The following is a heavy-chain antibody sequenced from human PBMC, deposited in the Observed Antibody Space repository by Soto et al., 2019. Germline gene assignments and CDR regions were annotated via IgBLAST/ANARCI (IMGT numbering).Heavy chain of an antibody. D-gene: IGHD3-16*02. Sequence: QVQLVQSGAEVKKPGSSVKVSCKASGGTFSSYAISWVRQAPGQGLEWMGGIIPIFGTANYAQKFQGRVTITADESTSTAXMDLSSLRAEDTAVYYCAAHTTYYDYVWGSYRNYYFDYWGQGTLVTVSS. CDR3: AAHTTYYDYVWGSYRNYYFDY. CDR2: IIPIFGTA. CDR1: GGTFSSYA. J-gene: IGHJ4*02. V-gene: IGHV1-69*12.